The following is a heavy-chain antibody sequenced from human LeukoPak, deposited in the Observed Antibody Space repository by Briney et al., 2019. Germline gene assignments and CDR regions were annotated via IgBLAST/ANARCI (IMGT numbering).Heavy chain of an antibody. D-gene: IGHD2-2*01. CDR3: AKDRGSSTSFPYYYYYYMDV. CDR2: IRYDGSNK. CDR1: GFTFSSYG. Sequence: GGSLRLSWAPAGFTFSSYGMHWVRQAPGKGLEWVAFIRYDGSNKYYADSVKGRFTISRDNSKNTLYLQMNSLRAEDTAVYYCAKDRGSSTSFPYYYYYYMDVWGKGTTVTVSS. V-gene: IGHV3-30*02. J-gene: IGHJ6*03.